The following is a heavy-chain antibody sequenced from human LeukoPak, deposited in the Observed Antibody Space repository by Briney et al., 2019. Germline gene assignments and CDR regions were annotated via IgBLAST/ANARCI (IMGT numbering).Heavy chain of an antibody. D-gene: IGHD3-10*01. V-gene: IGHV1-69*04. CDR3: ARANGSGSYVFFYFDY. CDR1: GGTFSSYA. CDR2: IIPILGIA. J-gene: IGHJ4*02. Sequence: SVKVSCKASGGTFSSYAISWVRQAPGQGLEWMGRIIPILGIANYAQKFQGRVTMTRDTSTSTVYMELSSLRSEDTAVYYCARANGSGSYVFFYFDYWGQGTLVTVSS.